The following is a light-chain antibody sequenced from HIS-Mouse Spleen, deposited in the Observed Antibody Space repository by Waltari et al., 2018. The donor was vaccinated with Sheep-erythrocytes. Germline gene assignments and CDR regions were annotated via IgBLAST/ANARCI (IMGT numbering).Light chain of an antibody. CDR1: SSDVGGSNY. V-gene: IGLV2-11*01. CDR2: DVS. Sequence: QSALTQPRSVSGSPGQSVTISCTGTSSDVGGSNYFYWYQQHPGKAPKPMIYDVSKRPSGVPDRFSGSKSGNTASLTISGLQAEDEADYYCCSYAGSYNHVFATGTKVTVL. J-gene: IGLJ1*01. CDR3: CSYAGSYNHV.